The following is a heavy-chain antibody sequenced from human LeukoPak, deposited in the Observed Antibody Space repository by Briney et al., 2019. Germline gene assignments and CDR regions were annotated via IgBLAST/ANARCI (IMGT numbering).Heavy chain of an antibody. D-gene: IGHD1-1*01. CDR1: GFTFSSYA. J-gene: IGHJ4*02. CDR2: ISYDGSNK. Sequence: GGSLRLSCAASGFTFSSYAMHWVRQAPGKGLEWVAVISYDGSNKYYADSVKGRFTISRDNSKNTLYLQMNSLRAEDTAVYYCARDGMLERPSSFLDYWGQGTLVTVSS. CDR3: ARDGMLERPSSFLDY. V-gene: IGHV3-30*04.